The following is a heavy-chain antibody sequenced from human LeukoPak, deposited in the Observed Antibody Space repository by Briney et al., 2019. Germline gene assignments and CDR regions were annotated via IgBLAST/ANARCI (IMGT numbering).Heavy chain of an antibody. Sequence: SVKVSCKASGGTFISYAISWVRQAPGQGLEWMGGIIPIFGTANYAQKFQGRVTITADESTSTAYMELSSLRSEDTAVYYCARVLRYSSSSVSSYYYYGMDVWGQGTTVTVSS. CDR2: IIPIFGTA. CDR3: ARVLRYSSSSVSSYYYYGMDV. D-gene: IGHD6-6*01. CDR1: GGTFISYA. V-gene: IGHV1-69*01. J-gene: IGHJ6*02.